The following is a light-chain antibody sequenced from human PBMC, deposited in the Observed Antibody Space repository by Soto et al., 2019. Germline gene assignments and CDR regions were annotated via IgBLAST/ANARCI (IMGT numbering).Light chain of an antibody. CDR3: QKYNSAPLT. V-gene: IGKV1-27*01. CDR2: AAA. Sequence: DIQMTQSPSSLSAYLGDRVTITCRASQGIGVYLAWFQQKPGNVPKLLIYAAATLQSWVPSRFSGSGSGTAFTLTISSLQPEDVATYYCQKYNSAPLTLGGGTKVEIK. CDR1: QGIGVY. J-gene: IGKJ4*01.